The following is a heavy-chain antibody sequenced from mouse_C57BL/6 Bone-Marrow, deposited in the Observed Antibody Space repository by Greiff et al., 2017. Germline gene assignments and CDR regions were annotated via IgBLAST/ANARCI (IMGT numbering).Heavy chain of an antibody. CDR3: ARRGGMIRNYFDY. CDR1: GYTFTSYG. V-gene: IGHV1-81*01. CDR2: IYPRSGNT. J-gene: IGHJ2*01. Sequence: QVQLQQSGAELARPGASVKLSCKASGYTFTSYGISWVKQRTGQGLEWIGEIYPRSGNTYYNEKFKGKATLTADKSFSTAYMELRSLTSEDSAVYFCARRGGMIRNYFDYWGQGTTLTVSS. D-gene: IGHD2-4*01.